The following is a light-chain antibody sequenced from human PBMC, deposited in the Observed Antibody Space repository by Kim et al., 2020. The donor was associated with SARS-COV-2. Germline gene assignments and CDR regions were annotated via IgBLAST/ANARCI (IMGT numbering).Light chain of an antibody. CDR2: YDS. V-gene: IGLV3-21*04. Sequence: KTARISCEGNSIGSKGVPLYQQKSGQAPVLVIHYDSDRPAGIPERFSGSNSGNTATLTINRVEAGDEAYYYCQVWDSSSDHRVVFGGGTQLTVL. CDR3: QVWDSSSDHRVV. CDR1: SIGSKG. J-gene: IGLJ2*01.